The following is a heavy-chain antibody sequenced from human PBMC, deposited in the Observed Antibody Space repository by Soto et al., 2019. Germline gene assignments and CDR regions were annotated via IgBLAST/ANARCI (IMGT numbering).Heavy chain of an antibody. CDR3: ARAYYYYGMDL. V-gene: IGHV4-34*01. CDR2: VNHSGVT. J-gene: IGHJ6*02. Sequence: SDTLSLTCAVYGGFFRDYFWTWVRQPPGKGLEWIGDVNHSGVTNYNPSLKSRVTIAVDTSKNHFSLNLTSVTAADTAVYYCARAYYYYGMDLWGQGTTVTVSS. CDR1: GGFFRDYF.